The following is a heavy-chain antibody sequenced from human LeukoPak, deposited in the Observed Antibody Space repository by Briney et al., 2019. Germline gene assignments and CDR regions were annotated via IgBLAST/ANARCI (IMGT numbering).Heavy chain of an antibody. Sequence: GSLRLSCAASGFTFSSYSMNLGRQAAGGGLEWGSSIISSSSYIYYADSVKGRFTISRDNDKNSLYLQMNSLRAEDTAVYYCARGYSGSTPKAFDYWGQGTMVTVSS. CDR1: GFTFSSYS. V-gene: IGHV3-21*01. CDR3: ARGYSGSTPKAFDY. D-gene: IGHD1-26*01. J-gene: IGHJ4*02. CDR2: IISSSSYI.